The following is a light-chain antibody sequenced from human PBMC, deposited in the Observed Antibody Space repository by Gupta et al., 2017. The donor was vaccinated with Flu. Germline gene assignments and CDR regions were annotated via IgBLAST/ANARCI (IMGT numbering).Light chain of an antibody. CDR3: QQYQSSPQT. Sequence: IVFTQSPGILSISPGDGVTLSCRASQSVSSTFLAWYQQKPGQAPKLLIYGASTRATGIPDRFSGGGSGTDFTLTISSLEPEDFAVYYCQQYQSSPQTFGQGTKVEI. CDR1: QSVSSTF. V-gene: IGKV3-20*01. CDR2: GAS. J-gene: IGKJ1*01.